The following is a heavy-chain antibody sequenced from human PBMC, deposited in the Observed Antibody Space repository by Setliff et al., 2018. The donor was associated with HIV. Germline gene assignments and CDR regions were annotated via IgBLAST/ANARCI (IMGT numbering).Heavy chain of an antibody. V-gene: IGHV1-69*13. Sequence: GASVKVSCKSSGGPFNTYAINWVRQAPGQGLEWMGGIISIFDKANYAQKFHGRLTITVDDSTRTVYMELNSLGSGDTAVYYCARGGVRGYSYGEAFDIWGQGTLVTVSS. CDR2: IISIFDKA. CDR3: ARGGVRGYSYGEAFDI. D-gene: IGHD5-18*01. J-gene: IGHJ3*02. CDR1: GGPFNTYA.